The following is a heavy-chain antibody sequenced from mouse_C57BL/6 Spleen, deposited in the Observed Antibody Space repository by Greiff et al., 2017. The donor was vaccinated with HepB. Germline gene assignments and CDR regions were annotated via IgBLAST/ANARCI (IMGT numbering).Heavy chain of an antibody. CDR1: GYSITSGYY. Sequence: EVKLQESGPGLVKPSQSLSLTCSVTGYSITSGYYWNCIRQFPGNKLEWMGYISYDGSNNYNPSLKNRISITRDTSKNQFFLQLNSVTTEDTATYFCASAGAGGFAYWGQGTLVTVSA. V-gene: IGHV3-6*01. CDR3: ASAGAGGFAY. CDR2: ISYDGSN. D-gene: IGHD6-1*01. J-gene: IGHJ3*01.